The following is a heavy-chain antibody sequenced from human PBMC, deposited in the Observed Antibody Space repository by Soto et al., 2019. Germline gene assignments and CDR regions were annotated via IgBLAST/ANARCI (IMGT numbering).Heavy chain of an antibody. J-gene: IGHJ4*02. V-gene: IGHV4-59*08. D-gene: IGHD2-2*01. CDR3: ARRPPAGELDY. CDR1: GGSISSYY. CDR2: IYYSGST. Sequence: SETLSVTCTVSGGSISSYYWNWIRQPPGKGLEWIGYIYYSGSTNYNPSLKGRVTISVDTSKNQFSLKLSSVTAADTAVYYCARRPPAGELDYWGQGTLVTVSS.